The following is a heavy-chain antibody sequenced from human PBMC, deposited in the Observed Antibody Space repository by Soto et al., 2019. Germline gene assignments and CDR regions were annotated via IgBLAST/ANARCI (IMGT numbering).Heavy chain of an antibody. CDR3: AADGMAEADYYGMDV. D-gene: IGHD6-19*01. CDR2: ISSSGSTI. V-gene: IGHV3-48*03. CDR1: GFTFSSYE. J-gene: IGHJ6*02. Sequence: GGSLRLSCAASGFTFSSYEMNGVRQAPGKGLEWVSYISSSGSTIYYADSVKGRFTISRDNAKNSLYLQMNSLRAEDTAVYYCAADGMAEADYYGMDVWGPGTTVTVSS.